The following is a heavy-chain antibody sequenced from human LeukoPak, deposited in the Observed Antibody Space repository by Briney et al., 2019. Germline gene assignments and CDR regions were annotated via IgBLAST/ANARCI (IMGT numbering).Heavy chain of an antibody. CDR3: ARDPPLHKDYYGSGSYYKVRTDY. D-gene: IGHD3-10*01. CDR1: GFTFSSYD. V-gene: IGHV3-48*01. Sequence: GGSLRLSCAASGFTFSSYDMNWVRQAPGKGLELVSYISSSGSTIQYADSVKGRFTISRDNSKNTLYLQMNSLRAEDTAVYYCARDPPLHKDYYGSGSYYKVRTDYWGQGALVTVSS. J-gene: IGHJ4*02. CDR2: ISSSGSTI.